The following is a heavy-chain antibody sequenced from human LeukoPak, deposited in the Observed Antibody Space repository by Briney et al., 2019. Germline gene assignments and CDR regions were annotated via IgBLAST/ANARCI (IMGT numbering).Heavy chain of an antibody. CDR3: ARALGVATTPPDH. J-gene: IGHJ4*02. V-gene: IGHV5-51*01. CDR2: IYPGDSDT. Sequence: GESLKISCKGSGYSFTSYWIGWVRQMPGKGLEWMGIIYPGDSDTRYSPSFQGQVTISADKSIGTAYLQWSSLKASDTAMYYCARALGVATTPPDHWGQGTLVTVSS. D-gene: IGHD5-12*01. CDR1: GYSFTSYW.